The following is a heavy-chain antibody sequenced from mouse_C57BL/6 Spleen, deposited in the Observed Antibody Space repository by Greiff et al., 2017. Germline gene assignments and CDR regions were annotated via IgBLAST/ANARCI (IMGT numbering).Heavy chain of an antibody. D-gene: IGHD2-4*01. Sequence: EVKLMESGGGLVKPGGSLKLSCAASGFTFSSYAMSWVRQTPEKRLEWVATISDGGSYTYYPDNVKGRFTISRDNAKNNLYLQMSHLKSEDTAMYYCARGRGLRYAMDYWGQGTSVTVSS. V-gene: IGHV5-4*03. CDR3: ARGRGLRYAMDY. J-gene: IGHJ4*01. CDR1: GFTFSSYA. CDR2: ISDGGSYT.